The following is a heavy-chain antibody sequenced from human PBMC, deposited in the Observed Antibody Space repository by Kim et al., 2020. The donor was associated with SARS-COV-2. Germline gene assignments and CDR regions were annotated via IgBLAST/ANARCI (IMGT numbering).Heavy chain of an antibody. CDR3: ARQSEWDLLDY. CDR2: PSYSAGS. CDR1: GDSLGSVSYY. Sequence: SETLSLTCTVSGDSLGSVSYYWAWIRQPPGGGLEWIGSPSYSAGSEYNASIQSRVSLSVDTSKNQVSLQLKSVTAADTAVYYCARQSEWDLLDYWGRGTLVTVSS. V-gene: IGHV4-39*01. J-gene: IGHJ4*02. D-gene: IGHD1-26*01.